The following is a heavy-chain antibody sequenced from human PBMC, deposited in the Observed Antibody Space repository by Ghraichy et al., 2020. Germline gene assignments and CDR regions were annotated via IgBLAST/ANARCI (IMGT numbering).Heavy chain of an antibody. D-gene: IGHD2-2*01. CDR3: AKTELGYCSSTSCPYYFDY. Sequence: SVKVSCKASGGTFSSYTISWVRQAPGQGLEWMGRIIPILGIANYAQKFQGRVTITADKSTSTAYMELSSLRSEDTAVYYCAKTELGYCSSTSCPYYFDYWGQGTLVTVSS. V-gene: IGHV1-69*02. J-gene: IGHJ4*02. CDR2: IIPILGIA. CDR1: GGTFSSYT.